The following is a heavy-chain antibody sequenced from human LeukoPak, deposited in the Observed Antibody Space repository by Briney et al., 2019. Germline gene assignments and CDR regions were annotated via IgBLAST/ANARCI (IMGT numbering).Heavy chain of an antibody. CDR2: INHSGST. V-gene: IGHV4-34*01. Sequence: PSETLSLTYAVYGGSFSDYYWSWIRQPPGKGLEWIGEINHSGSTNYNPSLKSRVTISVDTSKNQFSLKLNSVTAADTAVYYCARGRSYYGSHGGYVAYWGQGTLVTVSS. CDR1: GGSFSDYY. CDR3: ARGRSYYGSHGGYVAY. J-gene: IGHJ4*02. D-gene: IGHD3-16*01.